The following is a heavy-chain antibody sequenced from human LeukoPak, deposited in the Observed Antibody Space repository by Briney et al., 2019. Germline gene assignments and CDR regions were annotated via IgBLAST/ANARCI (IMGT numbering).Heavy chain of an antibody. CDR2: ISSSGSTI. CDR3: ARDVAYCSSTSCYRLSDY. D-gene: IGHD2-2*01. Sequence: QPGGSLRLSCAASGFTFSSYEMNWVRQAPGKGLEWVSYISSSGSTIYYADSVKGRFTISRDNAKNSLYLQMNSLRAEDTAVYYCARDVAYCSSTSCYRLSDYWGRGTLVTVSS. V-gene: IGHV3-48*03. CDR1: GFTFSSYE. J-gene: IGHJ4*02.